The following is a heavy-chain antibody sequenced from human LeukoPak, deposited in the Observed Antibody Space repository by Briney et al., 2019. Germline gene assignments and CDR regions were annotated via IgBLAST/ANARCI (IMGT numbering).Heavy chain of an antibody. CDR3: ARVGCSGGSCYRLRYYMDV. D-gene: IGHD2-15*01. CDR2: INHSGST. J-gene: IGHJ6*03. CDR1: GGSVSDYY. V-gene: IGHV4-34*01. Sequence: SETLSLTCTISGGSVSDYYWSWIRQPPGKGLEWIGEINHSGSTNYSPSLKSRVTISVDTSKNQFSLKLSSVTAADTAVYYCARVGCSGGSCYRLRYYMDVWGKGTTVTVSS.